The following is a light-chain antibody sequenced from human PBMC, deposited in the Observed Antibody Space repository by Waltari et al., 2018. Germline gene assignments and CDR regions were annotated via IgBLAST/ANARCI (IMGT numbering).Light chain of an antibody. J-gene: IGLJ2*01. CDR1: KLGDKY. V-gene: IGLV3-1*01. CDR2: QDN. Sequence: SYELTQPPSVSVSPGQTASITCSGDKLGDKYACWYQQTPGQSPVLVIYQDNNRPSWIPERFSGSNSGNTATLTIRGTQAMDEADYYCQAWDSSTAIFGGGTKLTVL. CDR3: QAWDSSTAI.